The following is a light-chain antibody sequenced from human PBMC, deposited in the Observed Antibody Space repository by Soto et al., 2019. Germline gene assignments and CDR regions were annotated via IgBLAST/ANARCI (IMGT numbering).Light chain of an antibody. J-gene: IGLJ1*01. Sequence: QSVLTQPASVSGSPGQSITISCTGTSSDVGSYNLVSWYQHHPGKAPKFMIYEGTKRPSGVSSRFSGSKSGNTASLTISGLQAEDEAYYYCNSYTSRYTFVLGTGTKVTVL. CDR1: SSDVGSYNL. V-gene: IGLV2-14*02. CDR3: NSYTSRYTFV. CDR2: EGT.